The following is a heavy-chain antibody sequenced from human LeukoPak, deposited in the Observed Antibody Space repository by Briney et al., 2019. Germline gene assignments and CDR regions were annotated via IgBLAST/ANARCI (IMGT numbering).Heavy chain of an antibody. V-gene: IGHV3-33*01. J-gene: IGHJ6*02. CDR3: AREILYYYGSGSPEDYYYYGMDV. D-gene: IGHD3-10*01. CDR2: IWYDGSNK. CDR1: GFTFSSYG. Sequence: PGGSLRLSCAASGFTFSSYGMHWVRQAPGKGLEWVAVIWYDGSNKYYADSVKGRFTISRDNSKSTLYLQMNSLRAEDTAVYYCAREILYYYGSGSPEDYYYYGMDVWGQGTTVTVSS.